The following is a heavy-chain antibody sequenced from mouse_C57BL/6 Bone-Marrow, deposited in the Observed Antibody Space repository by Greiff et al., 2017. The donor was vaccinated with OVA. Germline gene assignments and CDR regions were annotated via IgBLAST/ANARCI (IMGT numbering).Heavy chain of an antibody. CDR1: GYTFTSSW. D-gene: IGHD2-5*01. Sequence: QVQLQQPGAELVMPGASVKLSCKASGYTFTSSWMHWVKQRPGQGLEWIGEIDPSDSYTNYNQKFKGKSTLTVDKSSSTAYMQLSSLTSEDSAVYYCARWNSNYWYFDVWGTGTTVTVSS. J-gene: IGHJ1*03. V-gene: IGHV1-69*01. CDR3: ARWNSNYWYFDV. CDR2: IDPSDSYT.